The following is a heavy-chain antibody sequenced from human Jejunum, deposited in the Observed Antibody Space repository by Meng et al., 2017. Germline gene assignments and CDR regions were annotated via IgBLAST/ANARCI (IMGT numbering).Heavy chain of an antibody. CDR3: ARESGITAADRDYNWFDP. CDR1: GGSISSSDYY. CDR2: VYDRGNT. Sequence: SETLSLTCTLSGGSISSSDYYWAWIRQPPGKGLEWIGSVYDRGNTYGNPSLKSRVIISVDTSKNQFSLKLSSVTAADTALYYCARESGITAADRDYNWFDPWGQGTLVTVSS. V-gene: IGHV4-39*07. J-gene: IGHJ5*02. D-gene: IGHD6-13*01.